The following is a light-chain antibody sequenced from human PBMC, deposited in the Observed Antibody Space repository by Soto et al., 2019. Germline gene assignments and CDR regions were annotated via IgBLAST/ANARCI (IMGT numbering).Light chain of an antibody. CDR2: EVS. J-gene: IGLJ1*01. CDR1: SSDVGGYNY. Sequence: QSALTQPPSASGSPGQSVTISCTGTSSDVGGYNYVSWYQQHPGRAPKLMIYEVSKRPSGVPDRFSGSKSGNTAYLTVSGLQTEDEADDYCSAYAGSNNQVFGTGTKLTVL. CDR3: SAYAGSNNQV. V-gene: IGLV2-8*01.